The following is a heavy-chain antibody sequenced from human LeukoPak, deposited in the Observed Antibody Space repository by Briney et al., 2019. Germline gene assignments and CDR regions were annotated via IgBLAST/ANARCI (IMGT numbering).Heavy chain of an antibody. CDR3: ARAFPAASHTSFDY. V-gene: IGHV3-66*01. J-gene: IGHJ4*02. D-gene: IGHD6-13*01. Sequence: GGSLRLSCASRFAIRDNYMTWVRQAPGKGLEWVSIIYSDGTTYYADSVKGRFTISRDNSRDTVHLQMKSLTAEDTAVYYCARAFPAASHTSFDYWGQGTLVTVSS. CDR1: RFAIRDNY. CDR2: IYSDGTT.